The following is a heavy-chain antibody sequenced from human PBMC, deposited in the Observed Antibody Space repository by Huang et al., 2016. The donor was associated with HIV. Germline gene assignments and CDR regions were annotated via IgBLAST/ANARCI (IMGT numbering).Heavy chain of an antibody. CDR2: IYYKGST. Sequence: QLLLQESGPGLVKPSEALALTCAVSGGSIRSSDYHGGWIRQPPGKGLEWIGSIYYKGSTHYSPSRKRRVTIAVDTSKNLFFLNLTSMTAAETAVYYCARHREGPVAYYSGWGSHLNYMDVWGRGRTVVVSS. D-gene: IGHD3-10*01. CDR3: ARHREGPVAYYSGWGSHLNYMDV. V-gene: IGHV4-39*01. J-gene: IGHJ6*03. CDR1: GGSIRSSDYH.